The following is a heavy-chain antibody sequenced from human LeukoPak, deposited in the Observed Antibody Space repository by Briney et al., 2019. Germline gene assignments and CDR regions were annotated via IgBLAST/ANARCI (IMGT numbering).Heavy chain of an antibody. V-gene: IGHV3-20*04. D-gene: IGHD6-13*01. J-gene: IGHJ6*03. CDR2: INRNGGST. CDR3: ARGGIAAAGTYGYYYYYYYMDV. CDR1: GFTFGGYC. Sequence: GGSLRLSCAASGFTFGGYCMNWVRQAPGKGLEWVSRINRNGGSTGYADSVKGRFTISRDNAKNSLYLQMNSLRAEDTALYYCARGGIAAAGTYGYYYYYYYMDVWGKGTTVTVSS.